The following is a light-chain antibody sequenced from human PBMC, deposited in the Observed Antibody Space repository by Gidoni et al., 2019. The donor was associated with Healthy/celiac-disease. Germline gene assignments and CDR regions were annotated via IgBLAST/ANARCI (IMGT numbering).Light chain of an antibody. CDR3: QQRSNWPLLT. CDR2: DAS. J-gene: IGKJ4*01. CDR1: PSASSY. Sequence: ETVLTHSLATLSFSPGERATLSCRASPSASSYLAWYQQKPRQAPRLLIYDASNRATGIPARFSGSGSGIDFTLTISSLEPEDFAVYYVQQRSNWPLLTFGGGTKVEIK. V-gene: IGKV3-11*01.